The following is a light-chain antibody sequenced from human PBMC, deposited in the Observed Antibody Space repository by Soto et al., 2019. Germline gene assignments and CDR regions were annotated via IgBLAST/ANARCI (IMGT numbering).Light chain of an antibody. J-gene: IGKJ4*01. CDR1: QSVSSNY. Sequence: EIVLTQSPVTLSLSPGERASLSCRASQSVSSNYLAWYQQKPGQAPRLLIYGASSRATGIPDRFSGSGSGTDFTLTITRLEPEYSAVYYCQQYGSSPPITFGGGTKVEIK. CDR3: QQYGSSPPIT. CDR2: GAS. V-gene: IGKV3-20*01.